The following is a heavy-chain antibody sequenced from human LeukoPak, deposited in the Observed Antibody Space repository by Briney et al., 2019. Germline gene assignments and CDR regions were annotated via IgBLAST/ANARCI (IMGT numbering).Heavy chain of an antibody. CDR1: GYTFTSYG. D-gene: IGHD1-26*01. CDR2: IGAYNGNT. J-gene: IGHJ4*02. Sequence: ASVKVSCKASGYTFTSYGICWVRQAPGQGLEWMGWIGAYNGNTNYAQKLQGRVTMTTDTSTSTAYMELRSLRSDDTAVYYCARAWESIAGYYFDYWGQGTLVTVSS. V-gene: IGHV1-18*01. CDR3: ARAWESIAGYYFDY.